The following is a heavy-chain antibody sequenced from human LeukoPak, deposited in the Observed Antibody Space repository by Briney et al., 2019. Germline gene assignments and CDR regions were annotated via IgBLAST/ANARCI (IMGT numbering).Heavy chain of an antibody. D-gene: IGHD2-2*01. CDR1: GGSITSGGYY. CDR2: ISHSGST. V-gene: IGHV4-30-2*01. Sequence: SETLSLTCTVSGGSITSGGYYWSWIRQPPGKGLEWIGYISHSGSTYYNPSLRSRVTMSVDTSKNQFSLKLSSVTAADTAVYYCASDLGYCSSTSCRYFDPWGQGTLVTVSS. CDR3: ASDLGYCSSTSCRYFDP. J-gene: IGHJ5*02.